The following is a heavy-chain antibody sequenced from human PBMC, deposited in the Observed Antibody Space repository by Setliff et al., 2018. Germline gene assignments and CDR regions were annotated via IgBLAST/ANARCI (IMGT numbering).Heavy chain of an antibody. J-gene: IGHJ6*03. CDR2: ISGSGGST. CDR3: AKGVASSWYLYYYYMDV. D-gene: IGHD6-13*01. V-gene: IGHV3-23*01. Sequence: PGGSLRLSCAASGFTFSSYAMSWVRQAPGKGLEWVSAISGSGGSTYYADSVKGRFTISRDNSKNTLYLQMNSLRAEDSAVYYCAKGVASSWYLYYYYMDVWGKGTTVTAP. CDR1: GFTFSSYA.